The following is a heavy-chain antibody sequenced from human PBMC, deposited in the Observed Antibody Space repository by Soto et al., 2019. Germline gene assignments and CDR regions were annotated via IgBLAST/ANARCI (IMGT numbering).Heavy chain of an antibody. Sequence: GGSMRLSCAASGFRFNNFGMHRVRQAPGKGLEWVAVISYDGSNKYYADSVRGRFTISRDDSKDTLYLQMNSLRAEDTAVYYCAKDGTYCGGDCYPIFNFDSWGQGTLVTVSS. D-gene: IGHD2-21*02. CDR1: GFRFNNFG. CDR3: AKDGTYCGGDCYPIFNFDS. CDR2: ISYDGSNK. V-gene: IGHV3-30*18. J-gene: IGHJ4*02.